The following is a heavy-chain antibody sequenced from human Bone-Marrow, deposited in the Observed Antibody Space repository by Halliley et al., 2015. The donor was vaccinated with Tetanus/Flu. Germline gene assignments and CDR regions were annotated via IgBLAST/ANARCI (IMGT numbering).Heavy chain of an antibody. J-gene: IGHJ6*02. CDR1: GASVWSDSSF. CDR2: IYYSGSA. D-gene: IGHD3-22*01. CDR3: AREGSFYENLYGMDV. Sequence: TLSLTCSVSGASVWSDSSFWTWIRQAPGKGLEWIGYIYYSGSAPYNPSLKGRVAISVDMYRHQFSLTLNSVTAADAAVYYCAREGSFYENLYGMDVWGQGTTVSVSS. V-gene: IGHV4-61*01.